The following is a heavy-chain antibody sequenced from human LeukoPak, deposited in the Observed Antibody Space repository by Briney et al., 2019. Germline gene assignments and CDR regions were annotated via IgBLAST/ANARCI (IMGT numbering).Heavy chain of an antibody. CDR1: GFTVSSNY. Sequence: PGGSLRLSCAASGFTVSSNYMSWVRQAPGKGLEWVSGINWNGGSTGYADSVKGRFTISRGNAKNSLFLQMNSLRAEDTALYYCAKDSSGYYDGAFDIWGQGTMVTVSS. D-gene: IGHD3-22*01. CDR3: AKDSSGYYDGAFDI. CDR2: INWNGGST. V-gene: IGHV3-20*04. J-gene: IGHJ3*02.